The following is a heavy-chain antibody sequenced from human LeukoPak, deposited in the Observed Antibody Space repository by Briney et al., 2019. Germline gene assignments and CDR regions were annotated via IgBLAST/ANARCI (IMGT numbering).Heavy chain of an antibody. CDR2: IYYSGST. CDR3: ASYFDWQYFQH. CDR1: GVSISSSSYY. J-gene: IGHJ1*01. V-gene: IGHV4-39*01. Sequence: TTSETLSLICTVSGVSISSSSYYWGWIRQPPGKGLEWIGSIYYSGSTYYNPSLKSRVTISVDTPKNQFSLKLSSVTAADTAVYYCASYFDWQYFQHWGQGTLVTVSS. D-gene: IGHD3-9*01.